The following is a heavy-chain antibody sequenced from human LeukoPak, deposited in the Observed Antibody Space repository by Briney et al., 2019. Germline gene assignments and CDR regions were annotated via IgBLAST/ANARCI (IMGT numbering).Heavy chain of an antibody. CDR3: ARHKHMEV. V-gene: IGHV4-59*01. J-gene: IGHJ6*04. Sequence: PSETLSLTCTVSGDSISPYYWSWIRQPPRKGLEWIGNIYYSGSTNYNSSLKSRVTISVDTSKNQFSLRLSSVTAADTAVYYCARHKHMEVWGKGTTVTVSS. CDR2: IYYSGST. CDR1: GDSISPYY.